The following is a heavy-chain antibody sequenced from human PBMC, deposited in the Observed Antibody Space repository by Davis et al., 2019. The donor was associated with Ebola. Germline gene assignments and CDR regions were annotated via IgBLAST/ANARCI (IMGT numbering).Heavy chain of an antibody. Sequence: AASVKVSCKASGCTFSSYAISWVRQAPGQGLEWMGGIIPIFGTANYAQKFQGRVTITADKSTSTAYMELRNLRSEDTAVYYCARDTGMVTGYYEDVWGQGTTVTVSS. CDR2: IIPIFGTA. CDR3: ARDTGMVTGYYEDV. D-gene: IGHD3-10*01. CDR1: GCTFSSYA. J-gene: IGHJ6*03. V-gene: IGHV1-69*06.